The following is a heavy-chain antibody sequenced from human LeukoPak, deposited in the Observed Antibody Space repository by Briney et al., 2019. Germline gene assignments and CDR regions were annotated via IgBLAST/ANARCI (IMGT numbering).Heavy chain of an antibody. V-gene: IGHV3-23*01. D-gene: IGHD2-21*02. Sequence: GGTLRLSCAASGFTFSSYGMNWVRQAPGKGLEWVSAISGSGGSTYYADSVKGRFTISRDNSKNTLYLQMNSLRAEDTAVYYCAKGQVVTAIPFDYWGQGTLVTVSS. CDR2: ISGSGGST. CDR3: AKGQVVTAIPFDY. CDR1: GFTFSSYG. J-gene: IGHJ4*02.